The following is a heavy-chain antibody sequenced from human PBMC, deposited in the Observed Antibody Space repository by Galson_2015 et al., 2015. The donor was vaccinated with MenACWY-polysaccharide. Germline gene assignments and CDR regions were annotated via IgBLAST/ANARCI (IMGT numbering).Heavy chain of an antibody. CDR3: ARDGGSGWWRNYYYGMDV. CDR2: INPNNSDT. CDR1: GYTFTGSY. J-gene: IGHJ6*02. V-gene: IGHV1-2*02. D-gene: IGHD6-19*01. Sequence: SVKVSCKASGYTFTGSYMHWVRQAPGQGLEWMGWINPNNSDTTYAQKFQGRVTMTRDTSNNTAYMELSRLTSDDTAMYYCARDGGSGWWRNYYYGMDVWGQGTTVTVSS.